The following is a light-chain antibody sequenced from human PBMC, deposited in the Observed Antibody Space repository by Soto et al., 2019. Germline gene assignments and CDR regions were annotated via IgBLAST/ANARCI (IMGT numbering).Light chain of an antibody. J-gene: IGKJ2*01. CDR1: QSLAYIDGNTY. CDR2: QVS. CDR3: MQGTHWPPYT. V-gene: IGKV2-30*01. Sequence: DVVMTQSPLSLPVTLGQPASISCRSSQSLAYIDGNTYLNWFHQRPGQSPRRLIYQVSNRDSGVRDRSSGSVSGPDCTLKISRVEADDVGVYYGMQGTHWPPYTFGQGTKLEIK.